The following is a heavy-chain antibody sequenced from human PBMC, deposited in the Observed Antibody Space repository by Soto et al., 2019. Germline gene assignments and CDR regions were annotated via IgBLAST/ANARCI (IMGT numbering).Heavy chain of an antibody. Sequence: ASVKVSCKASGYTFTGYYMHWVRQAPGQGLEWMGWINPNSGGTNYAQKFQGRVAMTRDTSISTAYMELSRLRSDDTAVYYCAREGCTNGVCYWFDPWGQGTLVTVSS. CDR1: GYTFTGYY. J-gene: IGHJ5*02. D-gene: IGHD2-8*01. CDR3: AREGCTNGVCYWFDP. V-gene: IGHV1-2*02. CDR2: INPNSGGT.